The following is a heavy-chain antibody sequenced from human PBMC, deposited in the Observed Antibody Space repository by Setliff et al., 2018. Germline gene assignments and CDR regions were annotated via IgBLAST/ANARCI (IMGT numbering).Heavy chain of an antibody. CDR1: GFTFDDYD. Sequence: GESLRLSCVASGFTFDDYDMARVRQAPGKGLEWVSAISGGSGRTYYVATVKGRFTISRDDSKNTLYLQMNSLRAEDTGIYYCAKDRNFPNDVFDTWGQGTMVTVSS. J-gene: IGHJ3*02. V-gene: IGHV3-23*01. CDR2: ISGGSGRT. CDR3: AKDRNFPNDVFDT.